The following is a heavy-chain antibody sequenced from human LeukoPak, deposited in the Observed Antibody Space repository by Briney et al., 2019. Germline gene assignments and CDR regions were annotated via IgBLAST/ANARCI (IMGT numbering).Heavy chain of an antibody. CDR3: ARVPTSSGFSYFDY. D-gene: IGHD6-19*01. J-gene: IGHJ4*02. V-gene: IGHV3-30-3*01. Sequence: GGSLRLSCAASGFTFSSYAMHWVRQAPGKGLEWVAVISYDGSNKYYADSVKGRFTISRDNSKNTLYLQMNSLRAEDTAVYYCARVPTSSGFSYFDYWGQGTLVTVSS. CDR2: ISYDGSNK. CDR1: GFTFSSYA.